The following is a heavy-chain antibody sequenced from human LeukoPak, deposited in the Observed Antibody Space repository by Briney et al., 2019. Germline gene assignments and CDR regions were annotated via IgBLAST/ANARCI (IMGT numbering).Heavy chain of an antibody. CDR2: ISASGGST. CDR3: ARGDSSGWTPGYYGMDV. D-gene: IGHD6-19*01. Sequence: PGGSLRLSCAASGFTFSSYGMHWVRQAPGKGLEWVSAISASGGSTYYADSVKGRFTISRDNSKNTLYLQMNSLRAEDTAVYYCARGDSSGWTPGYYGMDVWGQGTTVTVSS. V-gene: IGHV3-23*01. J-gene: IGHJ6*02. CDR1: GFTFSSYG.